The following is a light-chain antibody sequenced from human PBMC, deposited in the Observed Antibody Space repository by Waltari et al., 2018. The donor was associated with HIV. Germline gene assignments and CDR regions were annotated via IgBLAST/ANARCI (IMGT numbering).Light chain of an antibody. V-gene: IGLV2-23*01. CDR1: SSDIGHYNL. J-gene: IGLJ2*01. Sequence: QSALTQPASVSGSPGQSITISCTGTSSDIGHYNLVSWYQQHPGKAPKLIMYDGMKRPSGVSNRSSGSKSANRASLTISGLQAEEEADYFCSSDGGSSNWLFGGGTKLTVL. CDR3: SSDGGSSNWL. CDR2: DGM.